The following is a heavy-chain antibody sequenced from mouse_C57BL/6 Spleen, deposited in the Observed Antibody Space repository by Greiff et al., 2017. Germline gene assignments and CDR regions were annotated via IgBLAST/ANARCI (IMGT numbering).Heavy chain of an antibody. Sequence: QVQLQQPGAELVKPGASVKMSCKASGYTFTSYWITWVKQRPGQGLEWIGDIYPGSGSTNYNEKFKSKATLTVDTSSSTAYMQLSSLTSEDSAVYYCAREGVVAPHAMDYWGQGTSVTVSS. CDR1: GYTFTSYW. D-gene: IGHD1-1*01. J-gene: IGHJ4*01. V-gene: IGHV1-55*01. CDR2: IYPGSGST. CDR3: AREGVVAPHAMDY.